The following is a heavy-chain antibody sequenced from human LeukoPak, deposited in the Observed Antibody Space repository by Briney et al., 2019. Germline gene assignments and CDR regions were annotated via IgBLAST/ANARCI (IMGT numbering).Heavy chain of an antibody. Sequence: ASVKVSCKASGYTFTSYGISWVRQAPGQGLEWMGWISAYNGNTDYAQKLQGRVTMTTDTSTSTAYMDLRSLRSDDTAVYYCARVRNSGFRYVDSWGQGTLVTVSS. V-gene: IGHV1-18*01. CDR3: ARVRNSGFRYVDS. CDR2: ISAYNGNT. D-gene: IGHD5-12*01. CDR1: GYTFTSYG. J-gene: IGHJ4*02.